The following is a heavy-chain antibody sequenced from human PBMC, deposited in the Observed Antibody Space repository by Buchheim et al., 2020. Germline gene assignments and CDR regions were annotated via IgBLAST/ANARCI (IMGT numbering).Heavy chain of an antibody. V-gene: IGHV1-46*03. CDR1: GYTFTRYY. Sequence: QVQLVQSGAEVKKPGASVKVSCKASGYTFTRYYLHWVRQAPGQGLEWMGIINPSGGSTTYAKKYQGRATMTRDTSTSTVYMQLSSLRSEDTAVYYCARSLIAAAVDAYYYGMDVWGQGTT. J-gene: IGHJ6*02. D-gene: IGHD6-13*01. CDR2: INPSGGST. CDR3: ARSLIAAAVDAYYYGMDV.